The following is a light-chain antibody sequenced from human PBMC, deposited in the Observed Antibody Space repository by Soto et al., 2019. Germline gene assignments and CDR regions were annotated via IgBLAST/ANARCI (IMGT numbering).Light chain of an antibody. CDR2: GAS. V-gene: IGKV3-20*01. J-gene: IGKJ4*01. Sequence: EIVLTQSPGILSLSLGERATLSCRASQSVDSNYLAWYQQKPGQAPRLLIYGASSRATGIPDRFSGSGSGTDFPLTISVLEPEDFAVYYCQQYGSTPLTFGGGTKVEIK. CDR3: QQYGSTPLT. CDR1: QSVDSNY.